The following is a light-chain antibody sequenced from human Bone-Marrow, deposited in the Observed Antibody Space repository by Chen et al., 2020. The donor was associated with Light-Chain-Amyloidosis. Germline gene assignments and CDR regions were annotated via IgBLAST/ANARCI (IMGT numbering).Light chain of an antibody. J-gene: IGLJ3*02. CDR2: DDS. CDR3: QVWDRSSDRPV. Sequence: SYVLTQPSSVSVAPGQTATIACGGNNIGSTSVHWYQQTPGQAPLLGVYDDSDRPSGIPERMSGPNSGNTAPLTISRVEAGDEADYYCQVWDRSSDRPVFGGGTKLTVL. V-gene: IGLV3-21*02. CDR1: NIGSTS.